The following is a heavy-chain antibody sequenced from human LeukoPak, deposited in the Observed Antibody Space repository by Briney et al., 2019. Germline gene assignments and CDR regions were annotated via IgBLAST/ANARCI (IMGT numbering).Heavy chain of an antibody. CDR1: GYTFSRHG. D-gene: IGHD1-26*01. J-gene: IGHJ5*02. CDR2: VWYDGRNR. Sequence: GRSLRLSCAASGYTFSRHGIHWVRQAPGKGLEWVAVVWYDGRNRDYADSVKGRFSISKDNSNNMVFLQMDRLRAEDTAVYYCARDESSTWGQGTLVTVSS. CDR3: ARDESST. V-gene: IGHV3-33*01.